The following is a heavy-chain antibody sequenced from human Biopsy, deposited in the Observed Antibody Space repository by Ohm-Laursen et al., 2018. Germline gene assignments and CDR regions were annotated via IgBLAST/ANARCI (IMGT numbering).Heavy chain of an antibody. V-gene: IGHV3-9*01. J-gene: IGHJ3*02. D-gene: IGHD2-15*01. CDR2: ISWNSDSI. CDR1: GFTFDDYA. CDR3: AKIHCSGGSCYPNAFDM. Sequence: SLRLSCAASGFTFDDYAMHWIRQAPGKGLEWVSGISWNSDSIQYADSVKGRFTISRDNAKNFLYLEMNNLRPEDTALYYCAKIHCSGGSCYPNAFDMWGHGTRVTVS.